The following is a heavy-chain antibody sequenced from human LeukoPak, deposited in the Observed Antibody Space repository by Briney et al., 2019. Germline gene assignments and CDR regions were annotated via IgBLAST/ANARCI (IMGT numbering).Heavy chain of an antibody. CDR2: ISGSGGST. Sequence: PGGSLRLSCAASGFTFDDYAMHWVRQAPGKGLEWVSAISGSGGSTYYADSVKGRFTISRDNSKNTLYLQMNSLRAEDTAVYHCAKDWVVRGVIIKDAFDIWGQGTMVTVSS. CDR3: AKDWVVRGVIIKDAFDI. CDR1: GFTFDDYA. D-gene: IGHD3-10*01. J-gene: IGHJ3*02. V-gene: IGHV3-23*01.